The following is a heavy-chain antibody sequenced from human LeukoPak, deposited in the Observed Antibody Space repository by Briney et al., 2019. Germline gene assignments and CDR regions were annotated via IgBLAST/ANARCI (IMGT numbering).Heavy chain of an antibody. J-gene: IGHJ5*02. CDR3: AKGYWFDP. V-gene: IGHV3-9*01. CDR2: ISWNSGSI. Sequence: GGSLRLSCAASGFTFDDYAMHWLRQAPGKGLEWVSGISWNSGSIGYADSVKGRFTISRDNAKNSLYLQMNSLRAEDTALYYCAKGYWFDPWGQGTLVTVSS. CDR1: GFTFDDYA.